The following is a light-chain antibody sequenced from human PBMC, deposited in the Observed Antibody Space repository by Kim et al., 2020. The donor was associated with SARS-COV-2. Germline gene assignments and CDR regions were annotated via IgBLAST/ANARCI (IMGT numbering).Light chain of an antibody. CDR2: STN. Sequence: VTLTCGLSSGSVSTTYYPSWYQQTPGQAPRTLIYSTNTRSSGVPDRFSGSILGNKAALTITGAQADDESDYYCLRHMGGGIWVLGGGTQLTVL. J-gene: IGLJ3*02. CDR1: SGSVSTTYY. CDR3: LRHMGGGIWV. V-gene: IGLV8-61*01.